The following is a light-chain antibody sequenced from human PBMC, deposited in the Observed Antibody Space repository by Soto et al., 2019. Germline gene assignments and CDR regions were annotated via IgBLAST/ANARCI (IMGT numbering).Light chain of an antibody. V-gene: IGKV3-15*01. CDR3: QQYNNWPPLT. Sequence: EIVMTQSPATLSVSPGERATLSCRASQSVSSNLAWYQQTPGQAPRLLIYGASTRATGIPARFSGSGSGTAFTLTISSLQSEDVAVYSCQQYNNWPPLTVGGGTVVEIK. CDR1: QSVSSN. CDR2: GAS. J-gene: IGKJ4*01.